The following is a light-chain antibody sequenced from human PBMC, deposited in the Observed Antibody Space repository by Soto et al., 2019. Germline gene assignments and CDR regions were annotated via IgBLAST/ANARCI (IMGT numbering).Light chain of an antibody. CDR3: QQYFSALT. CDR1: RSVLYSSNNKNY. V-gene: IGKV4-1*01. J-gene: IGKJ4*01. Sequence: DIVMTQSPDSLAVSLGERATINCKSSRSVLYSSNNKNYLAWYQQKPGQPPKLLIYWASARESGVPDRFSGSGSGTDFTLTISSLRAEDVAVYYCQQYFSALTFGGGTKVEVK. CDR2: WAS.